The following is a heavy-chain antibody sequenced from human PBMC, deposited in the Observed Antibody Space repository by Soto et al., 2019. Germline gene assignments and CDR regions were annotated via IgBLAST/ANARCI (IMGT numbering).Heavy chain of an antibody. J-gene: IGHJ6*02. CDR3: ARVGYCSGGSCYPAYYGMDV. Sequence: QVQLQESGPGLVKPSGTLSLTCAVSGGSISSTISSSNWWSWVRQPPGKGLEWIGEIHHSGSTKYNPSLRSRFTISVDKSKTQFSLKLSSVTAADTAMYYCARVGYCSGGSCYPAYYGMDVWGQGTTVTVSS. CDR2: IHHSGST. D-gene: IGHD2-15*01. CDR1: GGSISSTISSSNW. V-gene: IGHV4-4*02.